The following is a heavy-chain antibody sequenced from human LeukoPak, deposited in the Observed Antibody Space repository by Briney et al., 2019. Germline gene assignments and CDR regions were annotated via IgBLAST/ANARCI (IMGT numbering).Heavy chain of an antibody. CDR1: GGSLSSADHY. CDR3: STSHCSSTSCYSLDI. D-gene: IGHD2-2*01. CDR2: IYYSGST. Sequence: SETLSLTCTVSGGSLSSADHYWSWIRQPPGTGLEWIGSIYYSGSTYYNPSLKSRVTISLDTSKNQFSLKLSSVTAADTAVYYCSTSHCSSTSCYSLDIWGQGTMVTVSS. V-gene: IGHV4-30-4*08. J-gene: IGHJ3*02.